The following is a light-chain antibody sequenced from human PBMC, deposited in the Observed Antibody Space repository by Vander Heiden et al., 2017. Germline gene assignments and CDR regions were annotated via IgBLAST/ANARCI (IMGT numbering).Light chain of an antibody. J-gene: IGLJ3*02. CDR2: SNS. Sequence: QSELPHPSSASGTPGPRVTITCSGSSSNIGGNTVNWYQQLAGTAPKVLIYSNSQRPSGVPDRITGTKSGTSAALAISGLQSEDEADYYSAAWDDSLNGRVFGGGTKLTVL. CDR3: AAWDDSLNGRV. V-gene: IGLV1-44*01. CDR1: SSNIGGNT.